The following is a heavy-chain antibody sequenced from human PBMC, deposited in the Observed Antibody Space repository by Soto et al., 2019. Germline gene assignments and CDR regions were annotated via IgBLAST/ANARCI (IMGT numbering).Heavy chain of an antibody. J-gene: IGHJ4*02. V-gene: IGHV1-24*01. CDR1: GYTLTELS. Sequence: ASVKVSCKVSGYTLTELSMHWVRQAPGKGLEWMGGFDPEDGETIYAQKFQGRVTMTEDTSTDTAYMELSSLRSEDTAVYYCATSLPIAARQSHYFDYWGQGTLVTVSS. CDR3: ATSLPIAARQSHYFDY. D-gene: IGHD6-6*01. CDR2: FDPEDGET.